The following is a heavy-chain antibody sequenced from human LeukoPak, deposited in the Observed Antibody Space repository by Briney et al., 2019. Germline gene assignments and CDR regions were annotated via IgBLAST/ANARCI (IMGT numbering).Heavy chain of an antibody. J-gene: IGHJ4*02. CDR1: GGTFSSYA. D-gene: IGHD3-10*01. CDR2: IIPILGIA. V-gene: IGHV1-69*04. CDR3: ARALGSRDYYGSGSYSDY. Sequence: SVKVSCKASGGTFSSYAISWVRQAPGQGLEWMGRIIPILGIANYAQKFQGRVTITADKSTSTAYMELSSLRSEDTAVYYCARALGSRDYYGSGSYSDYWGQGTLVTVSS.